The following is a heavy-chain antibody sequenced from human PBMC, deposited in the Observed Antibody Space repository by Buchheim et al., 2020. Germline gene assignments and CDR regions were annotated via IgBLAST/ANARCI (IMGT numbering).Heavy chain of an antibody. J-gene: IGHJ5*02. CDR2: MSYSGST. Sequence: QVQLRESGPGLVKPSQTLSLTCTVSGGSISSGGYHWSWIRQHPGKGLEWIGYMSYSGSTYYNPSLKSRLTISVDTSKNHFSLKLTSVTAADTAVYYCARGGRNNWFDPWGQGTL. CDR1: GGSISSGGYH. CDR3: ARGGRNNWFDP. V-gene: IGHV4-31*03.